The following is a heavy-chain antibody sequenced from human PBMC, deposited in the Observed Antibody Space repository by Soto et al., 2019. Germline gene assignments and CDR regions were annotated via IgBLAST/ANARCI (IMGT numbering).Heavy chain of an antibody. CDR2: ISGSGGST. CDR1: GFTFSSYA. J-gene: IGHJ4*02. CDR3: AKALYYYDSSGYYGGDYFDY. Sequence: PVGSLRLSCAASGFTFSSYAMSWVRQAPGKGLEWVSAISGSGGSTYYADSVKGRFTISRDNSKNTLYLQMNSLRAEDTAVYYCAKALYYYDSSGYYGGDYFDYWGQGTLVTVSS. V-gene: IGHV3-23*01. D-gene: IGHD3-22*01.